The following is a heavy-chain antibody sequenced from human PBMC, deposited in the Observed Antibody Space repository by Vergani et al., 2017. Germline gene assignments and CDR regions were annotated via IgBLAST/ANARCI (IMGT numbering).Heavy chain of an antibody. CDR3: ARAPGXGYCSSTSCYPDY. CDR1: GFTFSSYG. Sequence: QVQLVESGGGVVQPGRSLRLSCAASGFTFSSYGMHWVRQAPGKGLEWVAVIWYDGSNKYYADSVKGRFTISRDNSKNTLYLQMNSLRAEDTAVYYCARAPGXGYCSSTSCYPDYWGQGTQVTVSS. J-gene: IGHJ4*02. CDR2: IWYDGSNK. D-gene: IGHD2-2*01. V-gene: IGHV3-33*01.